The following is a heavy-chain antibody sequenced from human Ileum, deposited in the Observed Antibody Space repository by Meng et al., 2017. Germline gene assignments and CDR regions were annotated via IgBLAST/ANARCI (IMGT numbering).Heavy chain of an antibody. CDR3: AGKDWGEGLDF. Sequence: HVQLPQSGPGLVKPSQTLSLPCPISGDSVSSDTGAWNWIRQSPSRGLEWLGRTYYRSRWYNNYAVSVKSRITINPDTSKNQFSLQLNSVTPDDTAVYYCAGKDWGEGLDFWDQGTLVTVSS. CDR2: TYYRSRWYN. J-gene: IGHJ4*02. CDR1: GDSVSSDTGA. V-gene: IGHV6-1*01. D-gene: IGHD7-27*01.